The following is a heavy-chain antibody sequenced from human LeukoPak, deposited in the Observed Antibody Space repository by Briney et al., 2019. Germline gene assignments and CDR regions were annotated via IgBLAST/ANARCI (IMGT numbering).Heavy chain of an antibody. D-gene: IGHD2-2*01. CDR1: GFTFDEYA. J-gene: IGHJ6*03. CDR2: ISWNSGSI. Sequence: PGRSLRLSCAGSGFTFDEYAMHWVRQAPGKGLEWVSGISWNSGSIAYADSVKGRFTISRDNAKNLLFLQMSSLRAADTALCYCVKGRCSSSSCFPNYYYYMDVWGTGTTVTVSS. V-gene: IGHV3-9*01. CDR3: VKGRCSSSSCFPNYYYYMDV.